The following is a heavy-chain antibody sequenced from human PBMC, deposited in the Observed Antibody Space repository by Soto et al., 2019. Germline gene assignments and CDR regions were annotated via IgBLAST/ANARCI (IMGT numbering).Heavy chain of an antibody. CDR1: GGSIDTGGFY. J-gene: IGHJ4*02. CDR3: ASGTFNDISFDS. Sequence: SETLSLTCSVSGGSIDTGGFYWSWARQLPGKGLQWIGYIYYTGAAYYNPALKSRVVISLDTSANQFSLSLTSLTAADTAVYYCASGTFNDISFDSWGQGRLVTVSS. D-gene: IGHD2-21*01. V-gene: IGHV4-31*03. CDR2: IYYTGAA.